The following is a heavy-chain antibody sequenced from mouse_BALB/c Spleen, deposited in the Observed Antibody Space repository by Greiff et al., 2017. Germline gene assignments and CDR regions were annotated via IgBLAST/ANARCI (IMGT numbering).Heavy chain of an antibody. CDR1: GYSFTSYW. Sequence: VQLQQSGTVLARPGASVKMSCKASGYSFTSYWMHWVKQRPGQGLEWIGAIYPGNSDTSYNQKFKGKAKLTAVTSASTAYMELSSLTNEDSAVYYCTTGSFYYYGSSYEAWFAYWGQGTLVTVSA. CDR2: IYPGNSDT. CDR3: TTGSFYYYGSSYEAWFAY. J-gene: IGHJ3*01. V-gene: IGHV1-5*01. D-gene: IGHD1-1*01.